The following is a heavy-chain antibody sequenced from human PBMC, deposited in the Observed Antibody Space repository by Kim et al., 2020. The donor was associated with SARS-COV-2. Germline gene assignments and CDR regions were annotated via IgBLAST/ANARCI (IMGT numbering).Heavy chain of an antibody. J-gene: IGHJ4*02. Sequence: GSSTSYAASVKGRFTISRDNAKNTLYLQMNSLRAEDTAVYYCARRGYQCWGQGTLVTVSS. V-gene: IGHV3-74*01. CDR2: GSST. D-gene: IGHD6-19*01. CDR3: ARRGYQC.